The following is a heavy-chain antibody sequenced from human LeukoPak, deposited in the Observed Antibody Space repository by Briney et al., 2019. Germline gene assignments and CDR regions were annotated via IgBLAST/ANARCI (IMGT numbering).Heavy chain of an antibody. CDR3: ARDGQWLEYFDY. V-gene: IGHV3-30-3*01. CDR1: GFTFSSYA. D-gene: IGHD6-19*01. J-gene: IGHJ4*02. CDR2: ISYDGSNK. Sequence: GGSLRLSCAASGFTFSSYAMHWVRQAPGKGLEWVAVISYDGSNKYYADSVKGRFTISRDSSKNTLYLQMNSLRAEDTAVYYCARDGQWLEYFDYWGQGTLVTVSS.